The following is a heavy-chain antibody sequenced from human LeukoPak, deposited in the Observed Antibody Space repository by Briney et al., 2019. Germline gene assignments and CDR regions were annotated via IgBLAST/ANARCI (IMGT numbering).Heavy chain of an antibody. CDR3: AGLTTVTTDDYSYYCMDV. CDR2: IYTSGST. D-gene: IGHD4-17*01. Sequence: PSETLSLTCTVSGGSISSYYWSWIRQPAGKGLEWIGRIYTSGSTNYNPSLKSRVTMSVDTSKNQFSLKPSSVTAADTAVYYCAGLTTVTTDDYSYYCMDVWGKGTTVTVSS. V-gene: IGHV4-4*07. CDR1: GGSISSYY. J-gene: IGHJ6*03.